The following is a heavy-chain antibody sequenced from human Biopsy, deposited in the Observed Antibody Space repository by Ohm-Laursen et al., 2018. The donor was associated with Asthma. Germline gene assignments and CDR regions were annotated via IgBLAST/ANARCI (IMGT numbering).Heavy chain of an antibody. V-gene: IGHV3-53*01. J-gene: IGHJ4*02. CDR1: GFAVSRDY. CDR2: IYSGGTP. CDR3: ARGDSSGWSHYHFDY. Sequence: GSLRLSCTASGFAVSRDYMFWVRQAPGKGLEWVSVIYSGGTPHTADSVRGRFTISRDYSKNTLYLQMHSLRAEDTAVYYCARGDSSGWSHYHFDYWGQGTLVTVSS. D-gene: IGHD6-19*01.